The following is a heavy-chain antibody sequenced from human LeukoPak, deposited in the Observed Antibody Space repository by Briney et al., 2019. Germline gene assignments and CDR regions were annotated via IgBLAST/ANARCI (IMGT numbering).Heavy chain of an antibody. V-gene: IGHV1-2*02. CDR3: ARDDPRLWAFNI. CDR2: INPNSGGT. CDR1: GYTFTGYY. Sequence: ASVKVSCKASGYTFTGYYMHWVRQAPGQGLEWMGWINPNSGGTNYAQKFQGRVTMTRDTSISTAYMELSRLKSDDTAVYYCARDDPRLWAFNIWGQGTMVTVSS. J-gene: IGHJ3*02. D-gene: IGHD3-16*01.